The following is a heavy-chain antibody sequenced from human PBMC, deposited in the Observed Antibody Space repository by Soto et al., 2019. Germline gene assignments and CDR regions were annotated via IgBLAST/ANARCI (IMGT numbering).Heavy chain of an antibody. D-gene: IGHD2-2*01. CDR2: ISAYNGNT. CDR3: SRASLGGISTGSPRYYYYYYGMDV. CDR1: GYTFTSYG. Sequence: QVQLVQSGAEVKKPGASVKVSCKASGYTFTSYGISWVRQAPGQGLEWMGWISAYNGNTNYAQKLQGRVTMTTDTPPRTAYMELRRLRSDDTAAYYWSRASLGGISTGSPRYYYYYYGMDVWGHGPTVTVSS. J-gene: IGHJ6*02. V-gene: IGHV1-18*01.